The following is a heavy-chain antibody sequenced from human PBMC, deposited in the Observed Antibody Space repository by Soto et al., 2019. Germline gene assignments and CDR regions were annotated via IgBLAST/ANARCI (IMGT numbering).Heavy chain of an antibody. CDR1: GFTFSSYW. CDR2: IKQDGSEK. V-gene: IGHV3-7*01. Sequence: GGSLRLSCAASGFTFSSYWMSWVRQAPGKGLEWVANIKQDGSEKYYVDSVKGRFTISRDNTKNSLYLQMNSLRAEDTAVYYCARDGSDYGGNYFDYWGQGTLVTVS. CDR3: ARDGSDYGGNYFDY. D-gene: IGHD4-17*01. J-gene: IGHJ4*02.